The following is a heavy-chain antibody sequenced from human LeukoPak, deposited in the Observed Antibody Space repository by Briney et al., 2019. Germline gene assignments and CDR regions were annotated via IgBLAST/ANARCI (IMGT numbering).Heavy chain of an antibody. V-gene: IGHV4-39*01. CDR2: IYYSKNT. D-gene: IGHD5-18*01. CDR1: GGSISSSSAY. CDR3: VSPRGFSYGYFDY. Sequence: SETLSLTCTVSGGSISSSSAYWGWIRQPPGKGLEWMGSIYYSKNTYYNPSLKSRVTISADTSKNQFSLTLGSVSATDTAVYYCVSPRGFSYGYFDYWGQGTLVTVSS. J-gene: IGHJ4*02.